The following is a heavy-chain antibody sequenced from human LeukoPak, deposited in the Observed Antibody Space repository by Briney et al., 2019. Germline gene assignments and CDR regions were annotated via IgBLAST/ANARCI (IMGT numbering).Heavy chain of an antibody. CDR1: GFTFASSA. J-gene: IGHJ5*02. CDR3: AAFDAGDCGGDCPYFSFP. CDR2: IVVGSANT. Sequence: GTSVKVSCKASGFTFASSAVQWARQARGQRLEWIGWIVVGSANTNYAQKFQERVTITRDMSTGTAYMELSSLRSEDTAVYYCAAFDAGDCGGDCPYFSFPWGQGTLVTVSS. D-gene: IGHD2-21*02. V-gene: IGHV1-58*01.